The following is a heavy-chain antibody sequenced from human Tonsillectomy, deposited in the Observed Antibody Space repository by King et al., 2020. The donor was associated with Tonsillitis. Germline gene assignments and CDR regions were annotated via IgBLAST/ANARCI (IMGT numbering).Heavy chain of an antibody. D-gene: IGHD6-13*01. V-gene: IGHV3-23*04. CDR2: ISGSVGST. CDR1: GFTFSSSV. CDR3: AKGRAYSSSWYGSDFDY. J-gene: IGHJ4*02. Sequence: VQLVESGGGLVHPGGSLRLSCAASGFTFSSSVRSWVRQAPGKGLEWVSAISGSVGSTYYADSVEGRFTVSRDNSENTLYLQMSSLSPADTAVYSCAKGRAYSSSWYGSDFDYWGQGILVTVSS.